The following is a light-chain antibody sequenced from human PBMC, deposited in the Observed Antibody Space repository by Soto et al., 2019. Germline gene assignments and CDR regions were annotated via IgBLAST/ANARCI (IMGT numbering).Light chain of an antibody. CDR1: SGDVGGYNY. CDR3: CSYAGSYTHYV. J-gene: IGLJ1*01. Sequence: QSVLTQPRSVSGSPGQSVTISCTGTSGDVGGYNYVSWYQEHPGKAPKLMIYDVSKRPSGVPDRFSGSKSGNTASLTISGLQAEDEAEYYCCSYAGSYTHYVFGTGTKVTVL. V-gene: IGLV2-11*01. CDR2: DVS.